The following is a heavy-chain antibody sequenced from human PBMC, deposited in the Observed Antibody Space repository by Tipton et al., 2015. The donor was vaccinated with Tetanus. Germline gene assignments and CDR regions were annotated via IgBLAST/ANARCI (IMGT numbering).Heavy chain of an antibody. V-gene: IGHV4-30-2*01. Sequence: TLSLTCSVSGGSVNSGAYSWGWVRQPPGKGLEWIGNVFHSGATEYNPSLSSRVAISVDRTNNQFSLKLTSVTAADTAVYYCARIGWLQQNKPVFDIWGQGTMVTVSS. D-gene: IGHD5-24*01. CDR2: VFHSGAT. CDR3: ARIGWLQQNKPVFDI. CDR1: GGSVNSGAYS. J-gene: IGHJ3*02.